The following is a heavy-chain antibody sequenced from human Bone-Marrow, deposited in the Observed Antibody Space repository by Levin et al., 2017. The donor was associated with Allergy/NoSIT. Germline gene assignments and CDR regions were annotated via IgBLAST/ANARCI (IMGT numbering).Heavy chain of an antibody. D-gene: IGHD3-10*01. CDR1: RFTFSSYT. Sequence: GGSLRLSCAGSRFTFSSYTIHWVRQPPGKGLEWVALITYDGSNKQYADSVKGRFVVSRDNSKKTLFLQMKSLTVEDTAVYYCAMYYHGSGSAYFFDSWGQGTRVTVSS. J-gene: IGHJ4*02. CDR2: ITYDGSNK. V-gene: IGHV3-30*03. CDR3: AMYYHGSGSAYFFDS.